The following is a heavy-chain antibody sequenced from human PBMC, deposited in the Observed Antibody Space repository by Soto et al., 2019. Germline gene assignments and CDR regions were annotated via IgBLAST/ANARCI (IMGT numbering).Heavy chain of an antibody. CDR1: GYTFTSYG. D-gene: IGHD3-3*01. V-gene: IGHV1-18*04. Sequence: GXSVKVSCKASGYTFTSYGISWVRQAPGQGLEWMGWISAYNGNTNYSQKLQGRVTMTTDTSTSTAYMELRSLRSDDTAVYYCARYDFWSGPKGWYFDLWGRGTLVTVSS. CDR2: ISAYNGNT. J-gene: IGHJ2*01. CDR3: ARYDFWSGPKGWYFDL.